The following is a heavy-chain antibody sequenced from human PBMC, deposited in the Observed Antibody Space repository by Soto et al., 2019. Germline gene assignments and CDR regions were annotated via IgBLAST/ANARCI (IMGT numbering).Heavy chain of an antibody. J-gene: IGHJ4*02. Sequence: PSETLSLTCTVSGGSISSGDYYWSWIRQPPGKGLEWIGYIYYSGSTYYNPSLKSRVTISVDTSKNQFSLKLSSVTAADTAVYYCARGINQRYSSSWYFDYWGQGTLVTSPQ. CDR2: IYYSGST. CDR3: ARGINQRYSSSWYFDY. V-gene: IGHV4-30-4*01. D-gene: IGHD6-13*01. CDR1: GGSISSGDYY.